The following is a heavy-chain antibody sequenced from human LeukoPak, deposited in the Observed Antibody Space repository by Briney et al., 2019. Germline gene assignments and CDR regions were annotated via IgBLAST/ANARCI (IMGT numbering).Heavy chain of an antibody. V-gene: IGHV1-69*04. CDR3: ARVLGVVVPAASEWFDP. CDR1: GGTFSSYA. CDR2: IIPILGIA. D-gene: IGHD2-2*01. Sequence: ASVKVSCKASGGTFSSYAISWVRQAPGQGLEWMGRIIPILGIANYAQKFQGRVTITADKSTSTAYMELSSLRSEDTAVYYCARVLGVVVPAASEWFDPWGQGTLVTVSS. J-gene: IGHJ5*02.